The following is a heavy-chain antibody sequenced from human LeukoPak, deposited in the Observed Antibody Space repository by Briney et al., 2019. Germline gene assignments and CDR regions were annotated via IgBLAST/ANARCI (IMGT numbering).Heavy chain of an antibody. CDR2: IKSKADGGTI. J-gene: IGHJ4*02. Sequence: GGSLRLSCAASGFTFSNAWMSWVRQAPGKGLEWVGRIKSKADGGTIDYTAPVKGRFTISRDDSKNRLYLQMNSLKTEDTAVYYCAKPARTDYADYWGQGTLVTVSS. D-gene: IGHD1-14*01. CDR3: AKPARTDYADY. V-gene: IGHV3-15*01. CDR1: GFTFSNAW.